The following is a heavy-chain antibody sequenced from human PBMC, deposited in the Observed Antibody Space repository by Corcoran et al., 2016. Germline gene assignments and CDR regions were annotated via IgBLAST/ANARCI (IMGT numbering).Heavy chain of an antibody. CDR1: GYTLTELS. J-gene: IGHJ6*02. D-gene: IGHD3-10*01. CDR3: ATSWGAGSYYYYGMDV. Sequence: QVQLVQSGAEVKKPGASVKVSCKVSGYTLTELSMQWVRQAPGKGLEWMGGFDPEDGETIYAQKFQGRVTMTEDTSTDTSYMELSSLRSEDTAGYYCATSWGAGSYYYYGMDVWGQGTTVTVSS. V-gene: IGHV1-24*01. CDR2: FDPEDGET.